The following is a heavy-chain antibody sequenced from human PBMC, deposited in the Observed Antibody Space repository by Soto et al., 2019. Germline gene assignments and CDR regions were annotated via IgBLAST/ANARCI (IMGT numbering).Heavy chain of an antibody. CDR2: TYYRSKWYN. D-gene: IGHD2-2*01. CDR1: GDSVSSNSAA. V-gene: IGHV6-1*01. CDR3: ARGVYCSSTSCYYYYYYMDV. Sequence: SQTLSLTCAISGDSVSSNSAAWNWIRQSPSRGLEWLGRTYYRSKWYNDYAVSVKSRITSNPDTSKNQFSLQLNSVTPEDTAVYYCARGVYCSSTSCYYYYYYMDVWGKGTTVTVSS. J-gene: IGHJ6*03.